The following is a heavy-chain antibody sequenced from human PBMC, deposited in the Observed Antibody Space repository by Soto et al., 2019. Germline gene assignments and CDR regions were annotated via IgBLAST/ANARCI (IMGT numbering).Heavy chain of an antibody. Sequence: SETLSLTCAVYGGSFSGYYWSWIRQPPGKGLEWIGGINHSGSTNYNPSLKSRVTISVDTSKNQFSLKLSSVTAADTAVYYCARGNVVATIVYYYYYGMDVWGQGTTVTVSS. CDR1: GGSFSGYY. CDR3: ARGNVVATIVYYYYYGMDV. CDR2: INHSGST. D-gene: IGHD5-12*01. V-gene: IGHV4-34*01. J-gene: IGHJ6*02.